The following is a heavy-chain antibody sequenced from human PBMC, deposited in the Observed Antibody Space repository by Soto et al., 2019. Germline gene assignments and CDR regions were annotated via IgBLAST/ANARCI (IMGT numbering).Heavy chain of an antibody. Sequence: WASVKVSCKASGGTFSSYGISWVRQAPGQGLEWMGRIIPFLGTTNYAQNFQDRLTVTADTSTNTAFMELSSLRSDDTAVYYCAREGYTSSSIHSFLDSWGQGTLVTVSS. D-gene: IGHD6-6*01. CDR3: AREGYTSSSIHSFLDS. V-gene: IGHV1-69*10. CDR1: GGTFSSYG. CDR2: IIPFLGTT. J-gene: IGHJ4*02.